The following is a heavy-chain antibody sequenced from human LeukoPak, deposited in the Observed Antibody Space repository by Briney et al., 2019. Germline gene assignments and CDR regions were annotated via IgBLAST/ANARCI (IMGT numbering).Heavy chain of an antibody. J-gene: IGHJ4*02. CDR1: GGSISSGGYY. V-gene: IGHV4-31*03. CDR3: ARDPSGDGGYYFDY. Sequence: PSETLSLTCTVSGGSISSGGYYWSWIRQHPGKGLEWIGYIYYSGSTYYNPSLKSRVTISVDTSKNQFSLKLSSVTAADTAVYYCARDPSGDGGYYFDYWGQGTLVTVSS. D-gene: IGHD7-27*01. CDR2: IYYSGST.